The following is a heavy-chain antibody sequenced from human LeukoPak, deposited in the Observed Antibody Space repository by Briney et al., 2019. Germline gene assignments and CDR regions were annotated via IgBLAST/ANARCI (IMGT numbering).Heavy chain of an antibody. V-gene: IGHV1-46*01. CDR3: ARVLGVVAATPVYYYYGMDV. Sequence: GASVKVSCKASGYTFTSYYMHWVRQAPGQGLEWMGIINPSGGSTSYAQKFQGRVTMTRDTSTSTVYMELSSLRSEDTAVYYCARVLGVVAATPVYYYYGMDVWGQGTTVTVSS. D-gene: IGHD2-15*01. CDR1: GYTFTSYY. CDR2: INPSGGST. J-gene: IGHJ6*02.